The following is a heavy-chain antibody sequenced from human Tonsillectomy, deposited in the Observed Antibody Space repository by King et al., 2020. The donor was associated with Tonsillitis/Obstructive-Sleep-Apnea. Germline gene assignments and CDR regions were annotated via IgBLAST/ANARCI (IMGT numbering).Heavy chain of an antibody. CDR3: ATYRRRRLHQQWLEEGFDY. CDR2: ISGSGGST. V-gene: IGHV3-23*04. D-gene: IGHD6-19*01. CDR1: GFTFSSYA. J-gene: IGHJ4*02. Sequence: VQLVESGGGLVQPGGSLRLSCAASGFTFSSYAMSWVRQAPGKGLEWVSAISGSGGSTYYADSVKGRFTISRDNSKNTLYLQMNSLRAEDTAVYYCATYRRRRLHQQWLEEGFDYWGQGTLVTVSS.